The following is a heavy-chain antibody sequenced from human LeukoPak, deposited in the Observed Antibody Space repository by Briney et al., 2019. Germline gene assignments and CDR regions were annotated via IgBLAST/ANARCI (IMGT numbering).Heavy chain of an antibody. Sequence: GGSLRLSCAASGFTFSDYYMSWIRQAPGKGLEGVSYISSRGSTIYYADSVKGRFTISRDNAKNSLYLQMNSLRAEDTAVYYCARGWSGWYSDAFDVWGQGTMVTVSS. CDR1: GFTFSDYY. J-gene: IGHJ3*01. V-gene: IGHV3-11*01. D-gene: IGHD6-19*01. CDR3: ARGWSGWYSDAFDV. CDR2: ISSRGSTI.